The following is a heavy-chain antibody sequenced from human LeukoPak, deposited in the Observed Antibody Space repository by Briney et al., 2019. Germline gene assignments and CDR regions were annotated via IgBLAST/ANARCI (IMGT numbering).Heavy chain of an antibody. CDR3: ARDYYDSSGYYDDYYYYGMDV. CDR2: ISAYNGNT. CDR1: GYTFTSYG. Sequence: ASVKVSCKASGYTFTSYGISRVRQAPGQGLEWMGWISAYNGNTNYAQKLQGRVTMTTDTSTSTAYMELRSLRSDDTAVYYCARDYYDSSGYYDDYYYYGMDVWGQGTTVTVSS. V-gene: IGHV1-18*01. D-gene: IGHD3-22*01. J-gene: IGHJ6*02.